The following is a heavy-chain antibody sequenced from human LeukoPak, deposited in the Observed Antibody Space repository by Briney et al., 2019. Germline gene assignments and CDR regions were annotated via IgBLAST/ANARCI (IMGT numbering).Heavy chain of an antibody. Sequence: GGSLRLSCAASGFTFSSYGMHWVRQAPGKGLEWVANIKQDGSDKYYVDSVKGRFTISRDNAKNSLYLQMNSLRAEDTAVYYCARGVNWWYFDLWGRGTLVVVPS. CDR1: GFTFSSYG. CDR2: IKQDGSDK. D-gene: IGHD1-1*01. V-gene: IGHV3-7*01. J-gene: IGHJ2*01. CDR3: ARGVNWWYFDL.